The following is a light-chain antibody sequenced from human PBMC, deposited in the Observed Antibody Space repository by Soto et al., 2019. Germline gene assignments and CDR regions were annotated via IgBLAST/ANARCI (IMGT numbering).Light chain of an antibody. CDR3: QQHSSSGT. CDR1: QSVSNNY. Sequence: EIVLTQSPGTLSLCPWEIATLSCRASQSVSNNYLAWYQQKPGQAPRLLIYGASNRATGIPDRFSGSGSGTDFTLTISRLEPEDFAVYYCQQHSSSGTLGQGTKVDIK. J-gene: IGKJ1*01. CDR2: GAS. V-gene: IGKV3-20*01.